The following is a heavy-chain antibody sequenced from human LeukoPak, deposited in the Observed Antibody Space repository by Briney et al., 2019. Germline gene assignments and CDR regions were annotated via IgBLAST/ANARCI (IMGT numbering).Heavy chain of an antibody. J-gene: IGHJ3*02. CDR1: GFTVSSNY. V-gene: IGHV3-53*01. D-gene: IGHD3-10*01. CDR3: ATLDYGSGSYDAFDI. Sequence: GGSLRLSCAASGFTVSSNYMSWVRQAPGKGLEWVSIIYSGGSTFYADSVKGRFTISRDNSKNTLYLQMNSLRAEDTAVYYCATLDYGSGSYDAFDIWGQGTMVTVSS. CDR2: IYSGGST.